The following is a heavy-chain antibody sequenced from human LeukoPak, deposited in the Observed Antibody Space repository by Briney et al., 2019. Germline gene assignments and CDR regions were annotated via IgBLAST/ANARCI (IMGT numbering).Heavy chain of an antibody. Sequence: SETLSLTCAAYGGSFSGYYWSWIRQPPGKGLEWIGEINHSGSTNYNPSLKSRVTISVDTSKNQFSLKLSSVTAADTAVYYCARLLRDWFDPWGQGTLVTVSS. J-gene: IGHJ5*02. CDR2: INHSGST. D-gene: IGHD2-15*01. V-gene: IGHV4-34*01. CDR3: ARLLRDWFDP. CDR1: GGSFSGYY.